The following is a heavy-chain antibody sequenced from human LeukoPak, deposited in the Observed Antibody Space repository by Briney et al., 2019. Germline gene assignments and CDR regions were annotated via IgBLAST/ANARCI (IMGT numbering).Heavy chain of an antibody. Sequence: GGSLRLSCAASGFTVSSNYMSWVRQAPGKGLEWVSVIYSGGSTYYADSVKGRFTISRDNSKNTLYLQMNSLRAEDTAVYYCAKEFRVWFIDPWGQGTLVTVSS. V-gene: IGHV3-66*02. CDR3: AKEFRVWFIDP. CDR1: GFTVSSNY. D-gene: IGHD3-10*01. CDR2: IYSGGST. J-gene: IGHJ5*02.